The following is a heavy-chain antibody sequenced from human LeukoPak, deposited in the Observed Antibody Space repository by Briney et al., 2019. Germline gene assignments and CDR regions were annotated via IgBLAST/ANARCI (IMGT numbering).Heavy chain of an antibody. CDR1: GGSISSSSLS. V-gene: IGHV4-39*01. D-gene: IGHD2-21*01. J-gene: IGHJ4*02. CDR2: IRYSGST. CDR3: AGHSGLGVVSPYLDY. Sequence: SETLSLTCTVSGGSISSSSLSWGWIRQPPGKGLEWIGTIRYSGSTHYKPSLMSRVTISVDTSQNQFSLRLRSVTAADTAVYYCAGHSGLGVVSPYLDYWGQGMLVTVSS.